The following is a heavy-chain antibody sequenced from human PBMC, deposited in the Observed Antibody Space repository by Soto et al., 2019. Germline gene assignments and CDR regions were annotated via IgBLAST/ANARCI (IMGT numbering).Heavy chain of an antibody. CDR2: IIPILGMA. CDR1: GGTFSSYT. J-gene: IGHJ4*02. V-gene: IGHV1-69*02. D-gene: IGHD2-2*01. CDR3: ARGVPAAPPDYFDY. Sequence: SVKVSCKASGGTFSSYTISWVRQAPGQGLEWMGRIIPILGMANYAQKFQGRVTITADKSTSTAYMELSSLRSEDTAVYYCARGVPAAPPDYFDYWGQGTLVTVSS.